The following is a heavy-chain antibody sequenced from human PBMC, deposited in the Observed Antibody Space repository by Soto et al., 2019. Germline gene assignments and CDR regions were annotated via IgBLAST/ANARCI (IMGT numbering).Heavy chain of an antibody. CDR1: GFTFNNYA. CDR2: ISNTGGGT. J-gene: IGHJ4*02. V-gene: IGHV3-23*01. D-gene: IGHD3-16*01. CDR3: ARRGGALGY. Sequence: QPGGSLRLSCAASGFTFNNYAMNWVRQAPGMGLEWVATISNTGGGTYYADSVKGRFTISRDNSKNTLYLQMSSLRVEDTAVYYCARRGGALGYWGQGTLVTVSS.